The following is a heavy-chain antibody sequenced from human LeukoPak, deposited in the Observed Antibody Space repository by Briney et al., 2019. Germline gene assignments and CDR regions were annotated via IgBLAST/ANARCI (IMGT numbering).Heavy chain of an antibody. CDR3: ARQEALLWFGELYSDAFDI. Sequence: GESLKISCKGPGYSFTSYWIGWVRQMPGKGLEWMGIIYPGDSDTRYSPSFQGQVTISADKSISTAYLQWSSLKASDTAMYYCARQEALLWFGELYSDAFDIWGQGTMATVSS. CDR1: GYSFTSYW. D-gene: IGHD3-10*01. CDR2: IYPGDSDT. J-gene: IGHJ3*02. V-gene: IGHV5-51*01.